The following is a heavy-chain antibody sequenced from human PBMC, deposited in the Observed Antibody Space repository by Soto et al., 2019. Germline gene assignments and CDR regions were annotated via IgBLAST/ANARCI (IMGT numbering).Heavy chain of an antibody. CDR2: ISYDGSNK. CDR3: AKDPFAKSESYPGY. D-gene: IGHD2-2*03. Sequence: SLKISCAASGFTFSNYGMHWVRQAPGKGLEWVAVISYDGSNKYYTDSVKGRFTISRDNSKNTLYLQMNSLSPDDTAVYYCAKDPFAKSESYPGYWGQGTLVTVSS. J-gene: IGHJ4*02. V-gene: IGHV3-30*18. CDR1: GFTFSNYG.